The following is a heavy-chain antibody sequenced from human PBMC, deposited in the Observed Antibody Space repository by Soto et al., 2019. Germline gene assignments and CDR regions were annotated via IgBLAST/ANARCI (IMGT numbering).Heavy chain of an antibody. CDR3: AKASGVSLEWLLYSPDAFDI. D-gene: IGHD3-3*01. CDR1: GFTFSSYA. Sequence: EVQLLESGGGLVQPGGSLRLSCAASGFTFSSYAMSWVRQAPGKGLEWVSAISGSGGSTYYADSVKGRFTISRDNSKNTLYLQMNSLRAEDTAVYYCAKASGVSLEWLLYSPDAFDIWGQGTMVTVSS. CDR2: ISGSGGST. V-gene: IGHV3-23*01. J-gene: IGHJ3*02.